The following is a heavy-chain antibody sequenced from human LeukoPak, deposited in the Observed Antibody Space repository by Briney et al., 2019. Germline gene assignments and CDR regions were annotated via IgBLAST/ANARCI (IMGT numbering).Heavy chain of an antibody. CDR2: ISWNSGSI. V-gene: IGHV3-9*01. J-gene: IGHJ4*02. CDR1: GFTFDDYA. CDR3: AKAMVRGVPPSYYFDH. D-gene: IGHD3-10*01. Sequence: GGSLRLSCAASGFTFDDYAMHWVRQAPGKGLEWVSGISWNSGSIGYADSVKGRFTISRDNAKNSLYLQMNSLRAEDTALYYCAKAMVRGVPPSYYFDHWGQGTLVTVSS.